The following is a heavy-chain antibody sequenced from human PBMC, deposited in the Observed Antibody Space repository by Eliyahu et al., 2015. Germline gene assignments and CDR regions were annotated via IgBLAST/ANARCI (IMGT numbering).Heavy chain of an antibody. CDR2: INHSGST. CDR1: GGSFSGYY. J-gene: IGHJ5*02. Sequence: QVQLQQWGAGLLKPSETLSLTCAVYGGSFSGYYWSWIRQPPGKGLEWIGEINHSGSTNYNPSLKSRVTISVDTSKNQFSLKLSSVTAADTAVYYCASERIAARWWFDPWGQGTLVTVSS. CDR3: ASERIAARWWFDP. D-gene: IGHD6-6*01. V-gene: IGHV4-34*01.